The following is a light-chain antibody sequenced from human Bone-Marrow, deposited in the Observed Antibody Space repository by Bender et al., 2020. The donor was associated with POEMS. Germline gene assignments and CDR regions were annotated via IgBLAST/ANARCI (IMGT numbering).Light chain of an antibody. CDR2: DDR. CDR1: NIGMKS. J-gene: IGLJ3*02. Sequence: SYVVTQPPSVSVASGKTATITCGGSNIGMKSLHWYQQKPGQAPVLVVYDDRDRPSGIPERFSGSNSGNTATLTISGLQAEDEADYYCCSYVPGRTWVFGGGTKVTVL. CDR3: CSYVPGRTWV. V-gene: IGLV3-21*03.